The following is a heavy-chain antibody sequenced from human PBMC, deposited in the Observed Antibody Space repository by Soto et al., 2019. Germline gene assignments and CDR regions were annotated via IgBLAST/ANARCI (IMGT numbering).Heavy chain of an antibody. Sequence: GGSLRLSCAASGFTFSTYAMHWVRQAPGKGLEWVAVIWYDGSNKNYADSVKGRFTISRDNSKNMLYLQMNSLRAEDTAVYHCAREGATPLDYWGQGTQVTV. CDR3: AREGATPLDY. CDR2: IWYDGSNK. CDR1: GFTFSTYA. D-gene: IGHD1-26*01. J-gene: IGHJ4*02. V-gene: IGHV3-33*01.